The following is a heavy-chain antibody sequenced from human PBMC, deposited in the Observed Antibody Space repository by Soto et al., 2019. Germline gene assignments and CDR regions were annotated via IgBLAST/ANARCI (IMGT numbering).Heavy chain of an antibody. Sequence: EVQLLESGGGLVQPGGSLRLSCAASGFTFSSYAMSWVRQAPGKGLEWVSAISGSGGSTYYADSVKGRFTISRDNSKTTLYLQMNSLRAEDTAVYYCAKMPQIYILTGYIDYWGQGTLVTVSS. CDR3: AKMPQIYILTGYIDY. D-gene: IGHD3-9*01. V-gene: IGHV3-23*01. J-gene: IGHJ4*02. CDR1: GFTFSSYA. CDR2: ISGSGGST.